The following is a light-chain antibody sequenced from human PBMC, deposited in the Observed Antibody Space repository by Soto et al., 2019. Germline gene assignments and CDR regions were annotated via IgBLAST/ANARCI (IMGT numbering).Light chain of an antibody. CDR2: GAS. V-gene: IGKV1-5*01. Sequence: DIQMTQSPSTLSASVGDRVTITCRASQSISNWLAWYQQKPGKAPKLLISGASSLESGVPSRFGGSGSGTEFTLTISSLQPDDFATYYCQQYDSYSYTFGQGTKLEIK. J-gene: IGKJ2*01. CDR1: QSISNW. CDR3: QQYDSYSYT.